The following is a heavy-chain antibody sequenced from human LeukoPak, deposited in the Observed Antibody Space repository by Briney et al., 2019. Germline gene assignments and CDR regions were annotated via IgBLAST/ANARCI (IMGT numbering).Heavy chain of an antibody. CDR3: ARTTQLGITPYRFYYGMDV. CDR2: IFGADET. Sequence: GWSLRLSCAASGFTDSSSYMSWVRPPRGRGLEGVSIIFGADETSYADSAKGRFTISRDISNNTLYLQMNRLRAEDTAVYYCARTTQLGITPYRFYYGMDVWGQGTTVTVS. CDR1: GFTDSSSY. D-gene: IGHD7-27*01. V-gene: IGHV3-53*01. J-gene: IGHJ6*02.